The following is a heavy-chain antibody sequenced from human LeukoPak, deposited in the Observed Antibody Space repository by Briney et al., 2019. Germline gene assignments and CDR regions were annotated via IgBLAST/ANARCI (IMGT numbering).Heavy chain of an antibody. Sequence: ASVKVSCKASGYSFTDYYIHWVRQAPGQGLEWMGWISPKNGGINYAQKFQGRVIMTRDTSSTTAYMELSSLRSDDTAVYYCTRDYDFWSGYPSNWFDPWGQGTLVTVSS. D-gene: IGHD3-3*01. V-gene: IGHV1-2*02. J-gene: IGHJ5*02. CDR1: GYSFTDYY. CDR3: TRDYDFWSGYPSNWFDP. CDR2: ISPKNGGI.